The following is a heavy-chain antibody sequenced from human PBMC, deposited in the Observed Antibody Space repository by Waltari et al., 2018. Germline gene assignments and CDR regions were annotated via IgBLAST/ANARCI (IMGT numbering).Heavy chain of an antibody. CDR1: GFTFSTYW. Sequence: EVHLVESGGGLVQPGGSLRLSCAASGFTFSTYWMTWVRQAPGKGLEWLANIKGDGSQKNYVDSVKGRFTIPRDTANNSLYLQMNSLRAEDTAVYYCARDPHYSNFDYWGQGTLVTVSS. J-gene: IGHJ4*02. CDR3: ARDPHYSNFDY. CDR2: IKGDGSQK. D-gene: IGHD4-4*01. V-gene: IGHV3-7*01.